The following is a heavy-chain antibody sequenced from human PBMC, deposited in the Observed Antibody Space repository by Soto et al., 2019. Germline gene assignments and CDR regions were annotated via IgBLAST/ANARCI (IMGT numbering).Heavy chain of an antibody. J-gene: IGHJ4*02. V-gene: IGHV3-30*18. CDR2: ISYDGSNK. CDR1: GFTFSSYG. D-gene: IGHD1-26*01. Sequence: GGSLRLSCAAFGFTFSSYGMHWVRQAPGKGLEWVAVISYDGSNKYYVDSVKGRFTISRDNSKTTLNLQMNSLRPEHTAGYYYAKVVYSGSFLDYWAQGTLVTASS. CDR3: AKVVYSGSFLDY.